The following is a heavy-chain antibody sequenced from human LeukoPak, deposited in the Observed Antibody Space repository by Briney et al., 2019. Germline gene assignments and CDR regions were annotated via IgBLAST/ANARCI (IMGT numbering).Heavy chain of an antibody. CDR1: GGSISSSSYY. D-gene: IGHD2-2*01. CDR2: IYYSGST. Sequence: SETLSLTCTVSGGSISSSSYYWGWIRQPPGKGLEWIGSIYYSGSTYYNPSLKSRVTISVDTSKNQFSLELSSVTAADTAVYYCASLSAAMSYFDYWGQGTLVTVSS. CDR3: ASLSAAMSYFDY. V-gene: IGHV4-39*01. J-gene: IGHJ4*02.